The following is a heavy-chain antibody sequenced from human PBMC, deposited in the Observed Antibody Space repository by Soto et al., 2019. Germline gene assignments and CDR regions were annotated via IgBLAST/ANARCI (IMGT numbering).Heavy chain of an antibody. V-gene: IGHV3-33*01. Sequence: LRLSCAASGFTFSSYGMHWVRQAPGKGLEWVVVIWHDVSNKYYADSVKGRFPISRDNSKNTLYLQMNSLRAEDTAVYYCARDPTYYYDSSGQDYFDYWGQGTLVTVSS. J-gene: IGHJ4*02. CDR2: IWHDVSNK. CDR3: ARDPTYYYDSSGQDYFDY. D-gene: IGHD3-22*01. CDR1: GFTFSSYG.